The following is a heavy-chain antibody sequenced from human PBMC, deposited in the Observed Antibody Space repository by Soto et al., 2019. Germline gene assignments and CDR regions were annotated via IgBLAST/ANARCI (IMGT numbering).Heavy chain of an antibody. CDR2: MYHSGST. Sequence: PSETLSLTCAVSGGSISSGGYSWSWIRQPPGKGLEWIGYMYHSGSTYYNPSLKSRVTISIDRSKNQFSLKLGSVTAADTAVYYCARRVVVTSYYFDHWGQGTLVTVSS. CDR3: ARRVVVTSYYFDH. CDR1: GGSISSGGYS. D-gene: IGHD3-22*01. V-gene: IGHV4-30-2*01. J-gene: IGHJ4*02.